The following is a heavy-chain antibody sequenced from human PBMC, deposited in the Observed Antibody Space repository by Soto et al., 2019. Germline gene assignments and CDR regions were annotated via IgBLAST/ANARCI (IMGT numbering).Heavy chain of an antibody. CDR2: ISGSGGST. V-gene: IGHV3-23*01. J-gene: IGHJ3*02. CDR3: AKLGRRIAAAGYDAFDI. Sequence: GGSLRLSCAASGFTFSGYGMHWIRQAPGKGLEWVAVISGSGGSTYYADSVKGRFTISRDNSKNTLYLQMNSLRAEDTAVYYCAKLGRRIAAAGYDAFDIWGQGTMVTVSS. D-gene: IGHD6-13*01. CDR1: GFTFSGYG.